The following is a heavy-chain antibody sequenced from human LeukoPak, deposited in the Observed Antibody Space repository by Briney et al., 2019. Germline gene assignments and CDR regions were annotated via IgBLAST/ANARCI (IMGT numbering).Heavy chain of an antibody. D-gene: IGHD6-19*01. V-gene: IGHV3-33*01. CDR1: GFTFSTFG. J-gene: IGHJ4*02. Sequence: GGSLRLSCAASGFTFSTFGMHWVRQAPGKGLEWVAVLWYDGNNKYYTDSVKGRFTISRDTFKNTLYLQMNSLRAEDTAVYYCARAGPGAVPDYWGQGTLVTVSS. CDR3: ARAGPGAVPDY. CDR2: LWYDGNNK.